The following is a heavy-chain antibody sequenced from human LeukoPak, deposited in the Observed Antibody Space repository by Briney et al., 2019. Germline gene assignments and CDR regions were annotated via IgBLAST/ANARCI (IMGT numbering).Heavy chain of an antibody. V-gene: IGHV3-11*04. CDR1: GFTFSDYY. Sequence: GGSLRLSCVSSGFTFSDYYMGWIRQAPGKGLEWISYISNSGSTIYYADSVKGRFTISRDNAKNSLYLQMNSLRAEDTAVYYCARASSALFDYWGQGTLVTVSS. CDR2: ISNSGSTI. J-gene: IGHJ4*02. CDR3: ARASSALFDY.